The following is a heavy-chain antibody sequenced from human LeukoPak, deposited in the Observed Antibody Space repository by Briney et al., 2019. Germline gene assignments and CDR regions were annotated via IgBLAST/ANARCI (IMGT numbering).Heavy chain of an antibody. CDR3: ASGWSFGLDY. D-gene: IGHD1-26*01. Sequence: GGSLRLSCAASGFTFSTYIMNWVRQTPGKGLEWVSSIGTSTSYIYYADSVKGRFTISRDNAKNSLYLEMNSLRAEDTAVYYCASGWSFGLDYWGQGTLVTVSS. V-gene: IGHV3-21*01. CDR1: GFTFSTYI. J-gene: IGHJ4*02. CDR2: IGTSTSYI.